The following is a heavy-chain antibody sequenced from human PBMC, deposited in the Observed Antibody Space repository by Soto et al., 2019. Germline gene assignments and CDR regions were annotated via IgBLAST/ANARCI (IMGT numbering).Heavy chain of an antibody. CDR1: GYTFTRYG. Sequence: QVQLVQSGAEVKNPGASVKVSCKASGYTFTRYGIGWARQAPGQGLEWMGWINTYNGNTNYAQNVQGRVTLTTETXXSTAYVGQRSLRSNDTAIYYCAMVDVYVTPSPQDVWGQGTTVIVSS. J-gene: IGHJ6*02. D-gene: IGHD2-8*01. CDR3: AMVDVYVTPSPQDV. CDR2: INTYNGNT. V-gene: IGHV1-18*01.